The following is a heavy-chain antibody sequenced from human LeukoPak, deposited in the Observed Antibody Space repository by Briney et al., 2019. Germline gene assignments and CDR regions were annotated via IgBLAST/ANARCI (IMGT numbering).Heavy chain of an antibody. CDR2: INHSGST. V-gene: IGHV4-34*01. Sequence: MTSETLSLTCAVYGGSFSGYYWSWIRQPPGKGLEWIGEINHSGSTNYNPSLKSRVTVSVDTSKNQFSLKLSSVTAADTAVYYCATIPRGYSYGWEDYWGQGTLVTVSS. J-gene: IGHJ4*02. D-gene: IGHD5-18*01. CDR1: GGSFSGYY. CDR3: ATIPRGYSYGWEDY.